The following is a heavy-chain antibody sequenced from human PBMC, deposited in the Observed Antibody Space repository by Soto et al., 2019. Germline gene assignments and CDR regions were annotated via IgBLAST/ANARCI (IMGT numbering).Heavy chain of an antibody. D-gene: IGHD6-13*01. Sequence: EVQLLESGGGLVQPGGSLRLSCAASGFTFSSYAMRWVRQAPGKGLEWVSAVSGSGGSTYYADSVKGRFTISRDNSKNTLHLQMNSLRADDTAVYYCARRGPGTYFDYWGQGTLVTVSS. CDR1: GFTFSSYA. CDR2: VSGSGGST. J-gene: IGHJ4*02. CDR3: ARRGPGTYFDY. V-gene: IGHV3-23*01.